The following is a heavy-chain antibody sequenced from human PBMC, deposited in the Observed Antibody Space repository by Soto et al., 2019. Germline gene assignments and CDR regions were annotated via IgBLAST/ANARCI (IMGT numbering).Heavy chain of an antibody. CDR3: AREGSLADY. D-gene: IGHD3-10*01. J-gene: IGHJ4*02. CDR1: GFTFSTYA. V-gene: IGHV3-23*01. CDR2: ISGSADNT. Sequence: PGGSLRLSCAASGFTFSTYAMSWVRQAPGKGLEWVSGISGSADNTYFADSVKGRFTISRDNSKNTLYLQMNSLRAEDTAVYYCAREGSLADYWGQGTLVTVSS.